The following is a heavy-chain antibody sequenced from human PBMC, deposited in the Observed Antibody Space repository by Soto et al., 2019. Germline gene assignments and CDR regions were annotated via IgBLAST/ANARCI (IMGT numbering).Heavy chain of an antibody. CDR2: LWYDGSNK. Sequence: QVQLVESGGGVVQPGRSLRLSCAASGFTFSSYGMHWVRQAPGKGLEWVAVLWYDGSNKYYADSVKGRFTISRDNSKNTLYLQMNSLRAEDTAVYYCARGGKYCSSTSCLVDAFDIWGQGTMVTVSS. J-gene: IGHJ3*02. V-gene: IGHV3-33*01. CDR1: GFTFSSYG. CDR3: ARGGKYCSSTSCLVDAFDI. D-gene: IGHD2-2*01.